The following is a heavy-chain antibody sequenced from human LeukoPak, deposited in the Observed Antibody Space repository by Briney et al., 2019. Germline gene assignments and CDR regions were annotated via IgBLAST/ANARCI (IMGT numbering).Heavy chain of an antibody. V-gene: IGHV1-2*04. Sequence: ASVKVSCKASGYTFTGHYMHWVRQAPGQGLEWMGWINPNSGGTNYAQKFQGWVTMTRDTSISTAYMELSRLRSDDTAVYYCASGWVVPELGDYYGMDVWGQGTTVTVSS. CDR1: GYTFTGHY. CDR3: ASGWVVPELGDYYGMDV. J-gene: IGHJ6*02. CDR2: INPNSGGT. D-gene: IGHD2-2*01.